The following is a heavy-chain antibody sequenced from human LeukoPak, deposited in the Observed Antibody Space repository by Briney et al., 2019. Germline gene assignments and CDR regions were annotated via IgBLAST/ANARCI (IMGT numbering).Heavy chain of an antibody. Sequence: VKVSCKASGYTFTSYGISWVRQAPGQGLEWMGWISAYNGNTNYAQKLQGRVTMTTDTSTSTAYMELRSLRSDDTAVYYCARTRSLKVVAAVFANWFDPWGQGTLVTVSS. V-gene: IGHV1-18*01. D-gene: IGHD2-15*01. CDR2: ISAYNGNT. J-gene: IGHJ5*02. CDR3: ARTRSLKVVAAVFANWFDP. CDR1: GYTFTSYG.